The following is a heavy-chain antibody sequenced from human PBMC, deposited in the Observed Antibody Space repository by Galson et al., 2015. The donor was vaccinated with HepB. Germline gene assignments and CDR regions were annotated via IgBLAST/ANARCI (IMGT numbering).Heavy chain of an antibody. J-gene: IGHJ3*02. CDR3: ARDDPHCGGDCYHYDAFDI. CDR2: IWYDGSNK. CDR1: GFTFSSYG. V-gene: IGHV3-33*01. Sequence: SLRLSCAASGFTFSSYGMHWVRQAPGKGLEWVAVIWYDGSNKYYADSVKGRFTISRDNSKNTLYLQMNSLRAEDTAVYYCARDDPHCGGDCYHYDAFDIWGQGTMVTVSS. D-gene: IGHD2-21*02.